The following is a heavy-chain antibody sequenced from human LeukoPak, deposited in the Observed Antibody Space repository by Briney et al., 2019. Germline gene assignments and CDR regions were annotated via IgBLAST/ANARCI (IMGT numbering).Heavy chain of an antibody. CDR1: GDSISSYY. CDR3: ARGSTGQYDP. CDR2: VHYSGSS. Sequence: PSETLSLTCSASGDSISSYYWSWIRQSPGKGLEWIGYVHYSGSSNNNPSLKSRVTMSVDTSKNQFSLKLSSLTAAVTAVYYWARGSTGQYDPWGQGILVTVPS. V-gene: IGHV4-59*01. D-gene: IGHD1-14*01. J-gene: IGHJ5*02.